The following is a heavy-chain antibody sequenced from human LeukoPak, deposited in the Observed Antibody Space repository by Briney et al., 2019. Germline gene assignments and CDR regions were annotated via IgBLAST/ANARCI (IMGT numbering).Heavy chain of an antibody. CDR3: ARHGLSIAVAGTSFDY. Sequence: PSETLSLTCTVSGGSLSSYYWSWIRQPPGQGLEWIGYIYYSGSTNYNPSLKSRVTISVDTSKNQFSLKLSSVTAADTAVYYCARHGLSIAVAGTSFDYWGQGTLVTVSS. J-gene: IGHJ4*02. CDR1: GGSLSSYY. D-gene: IGHD6-19*01. V-gene: IGHV4-59*08. CDR2: IYYSGST.